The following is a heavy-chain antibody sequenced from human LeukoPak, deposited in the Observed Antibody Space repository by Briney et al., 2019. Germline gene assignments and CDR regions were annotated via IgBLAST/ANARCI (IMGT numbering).Heavy chain of an antibody. CDR3: ARDTYPPQLIDY. J-gene: IGHJ4*02. V-gene: IGHV3-21*05. Sequence: GGSLRLSCAASGFTFSLYAMNWVRQAPGKGLEWVSYIDSGSDDRLFADSVRGRFTISRDNAKNSLYLQMSSLRPEDSDVYYCARDTYPPQLIDYWGQGTLVTVSS. CDR1: GFTFSLYA. D-gene: IGHD5-18*01. CDR2: IDSGSDDR.